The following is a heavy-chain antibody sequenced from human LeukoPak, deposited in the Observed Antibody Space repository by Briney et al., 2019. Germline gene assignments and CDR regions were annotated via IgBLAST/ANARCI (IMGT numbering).Heavy chain of an antibody. CDR3: ARMYYYDSSGYYYGRLAWFDP. CDR2: IIPIFGTA. D-gene: IGHD3-22*01. J-gene: IGHJ5*02. Sequence: SVKVSCKASGGTFSSYAISWVRQAPGQGLEWMGGIIPIFGTANYAQKFQGRVTITTDESTSTAYMELSSLRSEDTAVYYCARMYYYDSSGYYYGRLAWFDPWGRGTLVTVSS. V-gene: IGHV1-69*05. CDR1: GGTFSSYA.